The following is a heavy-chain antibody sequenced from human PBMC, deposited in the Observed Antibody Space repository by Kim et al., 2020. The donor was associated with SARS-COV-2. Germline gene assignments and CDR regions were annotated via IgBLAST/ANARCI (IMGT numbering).Heavy chain of an antibody. CDR1: GFTFSDYY. V-gene: IGHV3-11*01. CDR3: ASGYCSSTSCYTSPLGY. Sequence: GGSLRLSCAASGFTFSDYYMSWIRQAPGKGLEWVSYISSSGSTIYYADSVKGRFTISRDNAKNSLYLQMNSLRAEDTAVYYCASGYCSSTSCYTSPLGYWGQGTLVTVSS. CDR2: ISSSGSTI. J-gene: IGHJ4*02. D-gene: IGHD2-2*02.